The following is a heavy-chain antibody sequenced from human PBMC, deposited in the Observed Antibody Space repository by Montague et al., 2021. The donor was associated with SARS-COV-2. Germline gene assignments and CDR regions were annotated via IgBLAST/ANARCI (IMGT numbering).Heavy chain of an antibody. D-gene: IGHD6-13*01. CDR1: GFSLSTSGMC. J-gene: IGHJ3*02. V-gene: IGHV2-70*11. Sequence: PALVKPTQTLTLTCTFSGFSLSTSGMCVSWIRQPPGKALEWLARIDWDDDKYYSPSLKTRLTISKDTSKNQVVLTMTNMDPVDTATYYCARTSIRAAGTDFDIWGQGTLVTVSS. CDR3: ARTSIRAAGTDFDI. CDR2: IDWDDDK.